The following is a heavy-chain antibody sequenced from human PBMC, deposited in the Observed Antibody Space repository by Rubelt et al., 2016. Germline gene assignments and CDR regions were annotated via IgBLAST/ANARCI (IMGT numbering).Heavy chain of an antibody. CDR1: GYTLTELS. CDR3: AREAGPDYYFDY. V-gene: IGHV1-18*01. J-gene: IGHJ4*02. D-gene: IGHD6-13*01. CDR2: ISGYNGNI. Sequence: QVQLVQSGAEVKKPGASVKVSCKVSGYTLTELSMHWVRQAPGKGLEWMGWISGYNGNIKYAQKIQGRVTMTTDTSTTTAYMELRSLRSDDTAIYYCAREAGPDYYFDYWGQGTLVTVSS.